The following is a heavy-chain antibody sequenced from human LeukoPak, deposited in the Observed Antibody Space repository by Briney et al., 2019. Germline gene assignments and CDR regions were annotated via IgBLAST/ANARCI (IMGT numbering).Heavy chain of an antibody. CDR3: ARVGGAPLGAFDI. CDR2: IYYSGST. J-gene: IGHJ3*02. Sequence: SETLSLTCTVSGGSISSYYWSWIRQPPGKGLEWIGYIYYSGSTNYNPSLKSRVTISLDTSKNQFPLKLSSVIAADTAVYYCARVGGAPLGAFDIWGQGAMVTVSS. CDR1: GGSISSYY. D-gene: IGHD3-16*01. V-gene: IGHV4-59*01.